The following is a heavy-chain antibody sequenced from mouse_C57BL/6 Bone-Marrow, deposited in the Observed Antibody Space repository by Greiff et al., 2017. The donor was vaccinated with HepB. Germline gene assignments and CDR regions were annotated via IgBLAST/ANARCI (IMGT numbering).Heavy chain of an antibody. CDR1: GFTFSDAW. CDR2: IRNKANNHAT. CDR3: SYYYGSSWDYAMDY. D-gene: IGHD1-1*01. Sequence: VQLKESGGGLVQPGGSMKLSCAASGFTFSDAWMDWVRQSPEKGLEWVAEIRNKANNHATYYAESVKGRFTISRDDSKSSVYLQMNSLRAEDTGIYYCSYYYGSSWDYAMDYWGQGTSVTVSS. V-gene: IGHV6-6*01. J-gene: IGHJ4*01.